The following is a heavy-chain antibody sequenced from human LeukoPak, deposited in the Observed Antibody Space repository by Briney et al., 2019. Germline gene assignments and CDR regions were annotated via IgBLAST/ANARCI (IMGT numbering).Heavy chain of an antibody. V-gene: IGHV1-69*13. Sequence: SVKVSCKASGASFSTYAISWVRQAPGQWLEWMGVIIPIFSTANYARKFQGRVTITADESTNAAYMELNSLRSEDPAVYYCARLQYGGYNFLIAYWGQGTLVTVS. CDR1: GASFSTYA. CDR3: ARLQYGGYNFLIAY. CDR2: IIPIFSTA. J-gene: IGHJ4*02. D-gene: IGHD5-24*01.